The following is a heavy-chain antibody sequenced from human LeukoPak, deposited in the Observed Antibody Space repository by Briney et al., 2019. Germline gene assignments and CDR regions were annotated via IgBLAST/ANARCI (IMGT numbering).Heavy chain of an antibody. CDR2: IYYGGST. Sequence: SETLSLTCTVSGGSISSYYWSWIRQPPGKGLEWIGYIYYGGSTNYNPSLKSRVTISVDTSKNQFSLKLSSVTAADTAVYYCASVAGSPWGQGTLVTVSS. CDR3: ASVAGSP. V-gene: IGHV4-59*08. D-gene: IGHD6-19*01. J-gene: IGHJ5*02. CDR1: GGSISSYY.